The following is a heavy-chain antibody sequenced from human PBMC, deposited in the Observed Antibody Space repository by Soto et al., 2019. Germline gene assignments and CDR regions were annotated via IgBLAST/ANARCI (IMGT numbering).Heavy chain of an antibody. D-gene: IGHD3-22*01. J-gene: IGHJ4*02. Sequence: SETLSLTCTVSGASISSYYWGWIRQPPGKGLEWVGYIYYTGSTNTNPSLKSRVTMSVDTSKNQLSLKLSSVTAADTAVYYCAKTPSDGSAYYLAYFAYWGKGTLVTLAS. CDR3: AKTPSDGSAYYLAYFAY. V-gene: IGHV4-59*08. CDR1: GASISSYY. CDR2: IYYTGST.